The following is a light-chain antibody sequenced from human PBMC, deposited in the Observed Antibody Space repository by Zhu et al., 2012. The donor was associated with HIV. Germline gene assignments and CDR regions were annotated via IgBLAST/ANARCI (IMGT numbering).Light chain of an antibody. CDR2: GAS. CDR3: QQYGSSPT. Sequence: ETVMTQSPATLSVSPGERATLSCRASQSVSSNYLAWYQQKPGQAPRLLIYGASSRATGIPDRFSGSGFGTDFTPTISRLEPEDFAVYYCQQYGSSPTFGGGTKVEIK. V-gene: IGKV3-20*01. J-gene: IGKJ4*01. CDR1: QSVSSNY.